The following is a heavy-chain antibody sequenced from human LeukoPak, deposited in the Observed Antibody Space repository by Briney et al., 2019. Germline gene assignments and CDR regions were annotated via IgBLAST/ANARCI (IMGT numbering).Heavy chain of an antibody. J-gene: IGHJ4*02. D-gene: IGHD1-26*01. CDR2: IWYDGSNK. Sequence: GGSLRLSCAASGFTFSSYGMHWVRQAPGKGLEWVAVIWYDGSNKYYADSVKGRFTISRDNSKNTLYLQMNSLRAEDTAVYYCARDDVAGINSGTDYWGQGTLVTVSS. V-gene: IGHV3-33*01. CDR1: GFTFSSYG. CDR3: ARDDVAGINSGTDY.